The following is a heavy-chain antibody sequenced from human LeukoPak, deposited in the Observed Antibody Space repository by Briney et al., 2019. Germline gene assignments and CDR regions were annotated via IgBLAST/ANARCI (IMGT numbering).Heavy chain of an antibody. CDR1: GFTFSNYA. V-gene: IGHV3-23*01. J-gene: IGHJ4*02. CDR2: ISGSGGST. CDR3: TRVDGDGSGSYYTHYYFDY. Sequence: GGSLRLSCAASGFTFSNYAMSWVRRAPGKGLEWVSGISGSGGSTYYADSVKGRFTISRDNSKNTLYLQMNSLRAEDTAVYYCTRVDGDGSGSYYTHYYFDYWGQGTLVTVSS. D-gene: IGHD3-10*01.